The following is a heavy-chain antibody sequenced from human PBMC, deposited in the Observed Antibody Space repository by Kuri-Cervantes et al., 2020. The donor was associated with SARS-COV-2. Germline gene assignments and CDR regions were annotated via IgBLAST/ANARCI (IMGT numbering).Heavy chain of an antibody. CDR2: ISFDGRNT. CDR3: ARYPWKTSISGWKRPFDY. Sequence: GGSLRLSCVASEFNFRYYGMYWVRQAPGKGLEWVAIISFDGRNTKFADSVKGRFTISRDNSKNVVYLQMNSLRIEDTAEYFCARYPWKTSISGWKRPFDYWGQGTLVTVSS. D-gene: IGHD6-19*01. V-gene: IGHV3-30*19. CDR1: EFNFRYYG. J-gene: IGHJ4*02.